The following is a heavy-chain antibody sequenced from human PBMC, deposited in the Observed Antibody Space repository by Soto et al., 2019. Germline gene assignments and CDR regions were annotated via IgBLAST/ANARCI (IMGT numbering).Heavy chain of an antibody. J-gene: IGHJ6*02. CDR3: ARHYLDDLSSYYYYGMDV. Sequence: GESLKISCKGSGYSFTSYWISWVRQMPGKGLEWMGRIDPSDSYTNYSPSFQGHVTISADKSISTAYLQWSSLKASDTAMYYCARHYLDDLSSYYYYGMDVWGQGTTVTVSS. V-gene: IGHV5-10-1*01. CDR1: GYSFTSYW. D-gene: IGHD2-2*01. CDR2: IDPSDSYT.